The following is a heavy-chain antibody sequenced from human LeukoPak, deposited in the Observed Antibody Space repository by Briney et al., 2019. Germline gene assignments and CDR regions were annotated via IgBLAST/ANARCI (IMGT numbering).Heavy chain of an antibody. V-gene: IGHV1-46*01. D-gene: IGHD4-17*01. CDR1: GYTFTSYY. CDR3: ARDRYVDRRDK. J-gene: IGHJ4*02. CDR2: INPSGGST. Sequence: ASVKLSCKASGYTFTSYYMHWVRQAPGQGLEWMGIINPSGGSTSYAQKVQGRVTMTRDMSTSTVYMELSSLRSEDTAVYYCARDRYVDRRDKWGERTLVTVSS.